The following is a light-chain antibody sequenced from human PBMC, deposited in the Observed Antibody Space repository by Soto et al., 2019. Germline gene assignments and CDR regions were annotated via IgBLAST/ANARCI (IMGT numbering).Light chain of an antibody. CDR3: LLSYSGGP. J-gene: IGLJ2*01. Sequence: QTVVTQEPSLTVSPGGTVTLTCGSSTGAVTSGHYPYWFQQKPGQAPRTLIYDTSNKHSWTPARFSGSLLGGKAALTLSGAQHEDEAEYYCLLSYSGGPIGGGTKLTVL. V-gene: IGLV7-46*01. CDR1: TGAVTSGHY. CDR2: DTS.